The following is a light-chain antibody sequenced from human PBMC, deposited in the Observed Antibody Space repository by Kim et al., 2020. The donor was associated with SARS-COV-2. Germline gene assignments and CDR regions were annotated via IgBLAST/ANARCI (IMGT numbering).Light chain of an antibody. V-gene: IGKV1-27*01. CDR3: HNNNSAPRT. CDR2: AAS. Sequence: DMQMTQSPSALSASVGDRVTITCRASRYIGHSLAWFQQKPGKVPKRLIYAASALQSGVPSRFSGSASGTEFILTINTLQPEDFATYYCHNNNSAPRTFGQGTKVDIK. CDR1: RYIGHS. J-gene: IGKJ1*01.